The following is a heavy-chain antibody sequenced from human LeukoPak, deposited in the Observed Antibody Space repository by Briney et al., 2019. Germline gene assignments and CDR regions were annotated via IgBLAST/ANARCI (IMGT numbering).Heavy chain of an antibody. CDR3: ARDVGYCSSTSCSRGDY. D-gene: IGHD2-2*01. CDR2: ISAYNGNT. V-gene: IGHV1-18*01. J-gene: IGHJ4*02. Sequence: WASVKVSCKASGYTFTSYGISWVRQAPGQGLEWMGWISAYNGNTNYAQKLQGRVTMTTDTSTSTAYMELRSLRSDDTAVYYCARDVGYCSSTSCSRGDYWGQGTLVTVSS. CDR1: GYTFTSYG.